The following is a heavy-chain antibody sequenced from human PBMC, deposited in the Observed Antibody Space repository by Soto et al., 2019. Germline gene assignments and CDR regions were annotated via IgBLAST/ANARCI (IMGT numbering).Heavy chain of an antibody. D-gene: IGHD3-9*01. CDR3: ARAPNILTVKYYFDY. CDR1: GGTFSSYS. V-gene: IGHV1-69*13. Sequence: ASVEVSCKASGGTFSSYSINWVRQAPGQGLEWMGGIIPIFGTANNAQKFQGRVTITADESATTVYMELSSLRSEDTAVYYCARAPNILTVKYYFDYWGQGTLVTVSS. J-gene: IGHJ4*02. CDR2: IIPIFGTA.